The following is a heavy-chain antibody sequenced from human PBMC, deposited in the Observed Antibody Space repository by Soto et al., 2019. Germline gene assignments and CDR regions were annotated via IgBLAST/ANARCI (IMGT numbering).Heavy chain of an antibody. V-gene: IGHV4-39*01. J-gene: IGHJ4*02. CDR3: GRLEGLATISYYFDY. Sequence: ETLSLTCSVSGGSVSSGSFYWGWIRQPPGKGLEWIGNVYYNGDTSYNPPLKSRVTISVDTSENQFSLRLNYVTAADTAVYYCGRLEGLATISYYFDYWGQGALVTVSS. CDR1: GGSVSSGSFY. D-gene: IGHD3-9*01. CDR2: VYYNGDT.